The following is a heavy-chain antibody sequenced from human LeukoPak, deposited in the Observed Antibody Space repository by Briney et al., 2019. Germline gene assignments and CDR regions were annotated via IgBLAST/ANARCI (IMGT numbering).Heavy chain of an antibody. J-gene: IGHJ4*02. Sequence: GGSLRLSCAISGFTFSSRGMSRVRQAPDRGLEWVSSIHSNGDKTYYADSVKGRFTISRDNSKNTLFLQMDSLRVEDTAIYYCAKDLRNGDAYGFLDSWGQGTLVTVSS. CDR3: AKDLRNGDAYGFLDS. CDR1: GFTFSSRG. V-gene: IGHV3-23*01. CDR2: IHSNGDKT. D-gene: IGHD2-21*02.